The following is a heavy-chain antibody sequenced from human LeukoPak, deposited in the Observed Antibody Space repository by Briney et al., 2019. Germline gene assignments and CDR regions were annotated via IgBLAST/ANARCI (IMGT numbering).Heavy chain of an antibody. V-gene: IGHV1-18*01. J-gene: IGHJ4*02. D-gene: IGHD2-15*01. CDR2: ISAYNGNT. CDR1: GYTFTSYG. CDR3: ARGYCSGGSCYYFDY. Sequence: GASVKASCKASGYTFTSYGISWVRQAPGQGLEWMGWISAYNGNTNYAQKLRGRVTMTTDTSTSTAYMELRSLRSDDTAVYYCARGYCSGGSCYYFDYWGQGTLVTVSS.